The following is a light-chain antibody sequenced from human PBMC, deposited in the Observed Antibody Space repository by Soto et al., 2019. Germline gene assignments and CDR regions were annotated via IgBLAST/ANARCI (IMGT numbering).Light chain of an antibody. V-gene: IGKV3-15*01. CDR3: QQYNNWPGT. CDR2: GAS. Sequence: EIELTQSPGTLSASPGERATLSCRASQSVSSKLAWYQQKPGQAPRLLFYGASTGASGIPARFSGSGSETEFTLSISSLQSEDFAVYYCQQYNNWPGTFGQGTKVEIK. J-gene: IGKJ1*01. CDR1: QSVSSK.